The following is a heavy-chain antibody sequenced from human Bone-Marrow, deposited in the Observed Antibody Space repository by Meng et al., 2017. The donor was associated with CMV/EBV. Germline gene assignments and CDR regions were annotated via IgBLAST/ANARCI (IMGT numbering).Heavy chain of an antibody. V-gene: IGHV4-38-2*02. CDR2: IYHSGST. J-gene: IGHJ4*02. Sequence: SETLSLTCTVSGYSISSGYYWGWIRQPPGKGLEWIGSIYHSGSTYYNPSLKRRVTISVDTSKNQFSLKLSSVTAADTAVYYCARARHYFDYWGQGTLVTVSS. CDR1: GYSISSGYY. CDR3: ARARHYFDY.